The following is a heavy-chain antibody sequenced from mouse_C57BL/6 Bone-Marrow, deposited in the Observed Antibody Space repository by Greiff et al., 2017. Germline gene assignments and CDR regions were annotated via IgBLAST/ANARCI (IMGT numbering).Heavy chain of an antibody. J-gene: IGHJ2*01. Sequence: LQQSGAELVRPGTSVKVSCKASGYAFTNYLIEWVKQRPGQGLEWIGVINPGSGGTNYNQKFKGKAILTADKSSSTAYMELRSLTSEDSAVYYCTRDEGNSGFYSYYFDYWGQGTTLTVSS. CDR3: TRDEGNSGFYSYYFDY. CDR1: GYAFTNYL. D-gene: IGHD2-1*01. CDR2: INPGSGGT. V-gene: IGHV1-54*01.